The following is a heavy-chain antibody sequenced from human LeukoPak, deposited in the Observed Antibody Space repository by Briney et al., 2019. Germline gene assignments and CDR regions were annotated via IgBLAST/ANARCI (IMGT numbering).Heavy chain of an antibody. V-gene: IGHV3-23*01. D-gene: IGHD5-24*01. Sequence: GGSLRLSCAASGLTFSSYAMSWVRQAPGKGLEWVSAISGSGGSTYYADSVKGRFTISRDNSKNTLYLRMNSLRAEDTAVYYCARDRDGYNVPFDYWGQGTLVTVSS. CDR3: ARDRDGYNVPFDY. CDR2: ISGSGGST. CDR1: GLTFSSYA. J-gene: IGHJ4*02.